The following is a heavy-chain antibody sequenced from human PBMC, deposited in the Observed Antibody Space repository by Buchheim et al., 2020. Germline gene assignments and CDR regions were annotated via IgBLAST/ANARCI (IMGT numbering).Heavy chain of an antibody. V-gene: IGHV3-23*01. CDR1: GFTFTNYA. CDR2: ISGGGDYT. CDR3: AKDSGLWFGNLLNYFDY. J-gene: IGHJ4*02. D-gene: IGHD3-10*01. Sequence: EVQLLESGGGLVQPGGSLRLSCVASGFTFTNYAMNWVRQAPGKGLEWVSAISGGGDYTHYADSMRGRFTISRDDSKNTLYLQMNSLRAEDTAVYYCAKDSGLWFGNLLNYFDYWGQGTL.